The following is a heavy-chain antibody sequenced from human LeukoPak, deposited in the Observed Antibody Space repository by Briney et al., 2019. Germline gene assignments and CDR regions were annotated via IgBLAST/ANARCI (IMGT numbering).Heavy chain of an antibody. Sequence: PGGSLRLSCAASGFTFSSYAMSWVRQAPGKGLEWVSAISGSGGSTYYADSVKGRFTISRDNSKNTLYLQMNSLRAEDTAVYYCAKEPTIYVSLTDWFDPWGQGTLVTVSS. CDR2: ISGSGGST. D-gene: IGHD3-3*01. V-gene: IGHV3-23*01. J-gene: IGHJ5*02. CDR1: GFTFSSYA. CDR3: AKEPTIYVSLTDWFDP.